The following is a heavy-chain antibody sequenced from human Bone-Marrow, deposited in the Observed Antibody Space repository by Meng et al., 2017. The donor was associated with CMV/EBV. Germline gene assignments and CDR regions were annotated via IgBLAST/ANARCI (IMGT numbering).Heavy chain of an antibody. CDR2: IYYSGST. CDR1: GGSISSSSYY. V-gene: IGHV4-39*07. D-gene: IGHD4-11*01. J-gene: IGHJ5*02. CDR3: ARDSAGSNYLGWFDP. Sequence: SETLSLTCTVSGGSISSSSYYWGWIRQPPGKGLEWIGSIYYSGSTYYNPSLKSRVTISVDTSKNQFSLKLSSVTAADTAVYYCARDSAGSNYLGWFDPCGQGTLVTVSS.